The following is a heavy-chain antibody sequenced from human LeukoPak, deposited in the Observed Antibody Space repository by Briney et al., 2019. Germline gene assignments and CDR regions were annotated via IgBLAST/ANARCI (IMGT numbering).Heavy chain of an antibody. CDR2: LYPIDFDK. CDR1: GYKFTSYW. CDR3: ARGSGSYFDY. D-gene: IGHD1-26*01. Sequence: GDSLKISCKASGYKFTSYWIAWVRQKPGHGLEWMGSLYPIDFDKTYSPSFQGQVTMSADRSINTAYVQWSSLKASDTAMYYCARGSGSYFDYWGQGTLVTVSS. J-gene: IGHJ4*02. V-gene: IGHV5-51*01.